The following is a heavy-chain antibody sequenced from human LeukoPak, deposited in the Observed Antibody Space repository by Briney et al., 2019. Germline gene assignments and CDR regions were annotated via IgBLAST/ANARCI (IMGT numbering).Heavy chain of an antibody. D-gene: IGHD6-13*01. CDR2: IYSSGST. CDR1: GGSISSYY. V-gene: IGHV4-59*08. Sequence: PSETLSLTCTVSGGSISSYYWSWIRQPPGKGLEWIGYIYSSGSTNYNPSLKSRVTISVDTSKNQFSLKLSSVTAADTAVYDCARHSSTPNWFDPWGQGTLVTVSS. J-gene: IGHJ5*02. CDR3: ARHSSTPNWFDP.